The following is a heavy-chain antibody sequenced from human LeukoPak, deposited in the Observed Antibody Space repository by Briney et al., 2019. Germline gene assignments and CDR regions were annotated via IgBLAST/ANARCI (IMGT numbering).Heavy chain of an antibody. D-gene: IGHD1-26*01. CDR2: IWYDGSNT. CDR1: GFTFSNYG. V-gene: IGHV3-33*01. CDR3: ARDVGGTVDF. J-gene: IGHJ4*02. Sequence: GGSLRLSCAASGFTFSNYGIHWVRQAPGKGLEWVAVIWYDGSNTDYADSVKGRFTISRDNSKNTLYLQMNSLRAEDTAVYYCARDVGGTVDFWGQGTLVSVSS.